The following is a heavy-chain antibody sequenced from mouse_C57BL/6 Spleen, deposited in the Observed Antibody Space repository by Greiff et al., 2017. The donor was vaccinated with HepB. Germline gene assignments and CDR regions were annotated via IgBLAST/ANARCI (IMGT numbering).Heavy chain of an antibody. Sequence: EVQVVESGGGLVKPGGSLKLSCAASGFTFSDYGMHWVRQAPEKGLEWVAYISSGSSTTYYADTVKGRYTISRDNAKNTRFLQLTSLRSEDTAMYYCARGAQATDDWGQGTTLTVSS. J-gene: IGHJ2*01. V-gene: IGHV5-17*01. CDR3: ARGAQATDD. D-gene: IGHD3-2*02. CDR2: ISSGSSTT. CDR1: GFTFSDYG.